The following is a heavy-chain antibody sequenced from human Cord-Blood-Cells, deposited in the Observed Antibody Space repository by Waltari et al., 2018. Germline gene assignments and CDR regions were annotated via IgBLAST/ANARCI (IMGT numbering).Heavy chain of an antibody. Sequence: QVQLQQWGAGLLKPSETLSLTCAVYGGSFSGYYWSWIRQPPGKGLEWIGEIKHSGSTNYSPSLKSRVTISVDTSKNQFSLKLSSVTAADTAVYYCARFCSSTSCYNNWFDPWGQGTLVTVSS. J-gene: IGHJ5*02. CDR3: ARFCSSTSCYNNWFDP. V-gene: IGHV4-34*01. CDR1: GGSFSGYY. CDR2: IKHSGST. D-gene: IGHD2-2*01.